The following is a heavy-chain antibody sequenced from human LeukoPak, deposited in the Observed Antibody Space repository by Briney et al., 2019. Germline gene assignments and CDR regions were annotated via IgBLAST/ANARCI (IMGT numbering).Heavy chain of an antibody. V-gene: IGHV3-23*01. CDR1: GFIFSSYA. D-gene: IGHD5-12*01. CDR3: AKDRGPYSGYDSFFDF. CDR2: ISGSGGST. Sequence: PGGSLRLSCAASGFIFSSYAMSWVRQAPGKGLEWVPGISGSGGSTYYSDSVKGRFTISRDNSKNTLFLQMNSLRAEDTAVYYCAKDRGPYSGYDSFFDFWGQGTLVTVSS. J-gene: IGHJ4*02.